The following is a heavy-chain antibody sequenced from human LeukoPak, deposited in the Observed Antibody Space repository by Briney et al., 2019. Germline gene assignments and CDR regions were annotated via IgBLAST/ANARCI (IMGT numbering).Heavy chain of an antibody. V-gene: IGHV1-2*02. J-gene: IGHJ4*02. CDR1: GYTFTGYY. Sequence: ASVKVSCKTSGYTFTGYYIHWVRQAPGQGLEWMGWINPNSGDTDYTQKFQGRVTMTRDTSISTAYMELFRLRSDDTALYYCARHLIQGGEEWGQGTLVTVSS. CDR3: ARHLIQGGEE. D-gene: IGHD5-18*01. CDR2: INPNSGDT.